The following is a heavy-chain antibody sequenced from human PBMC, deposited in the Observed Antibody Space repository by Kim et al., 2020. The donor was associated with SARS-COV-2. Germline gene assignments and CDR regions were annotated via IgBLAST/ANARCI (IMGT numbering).Heavy chain of an antibody. CDR2: INTYNGNT. J-gene: IGHJ3*02. D-gene: IGHD3-22*01. CDR3: ARKKSRYYDSSDSYYAESFAFDI. Sequence: ASVKVSCKASGYTFTSYDISWVRQAPGQGLEWMGWINTYNGNTNYAQKLQGRVTMTTDTSTSTAYMELRSLRSDDTAVYYCARKKSRYYDSSDSYYAESFAFDIWGEGTMVTVSS. V-gene: IGHV1-18*01. CDR1: GYTFTSYD.